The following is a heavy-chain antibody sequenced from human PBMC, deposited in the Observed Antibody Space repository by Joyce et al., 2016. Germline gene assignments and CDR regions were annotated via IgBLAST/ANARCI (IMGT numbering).Heavy chain of an antibody. J-gene: IGHJ6*02. Sequence: QVRLQESGPGLVKPSETLSLTCAVSGFSVNAGYYWGWIRQPPGKGLEWIAIGHHTGRGSVNPSLMTRVTVSVDTSKNQFSLTLTSVTDADTATYYCARLAYYDFSTLYPPVASFFCMDVWGQGTPVTVS. CDR1: GFSVNAGYY. CDR2: GHHTGRG. CDR3: ARLAYYDFSTLYPPVASFFCMDV. V-gene: IGHV4-38-2*01. D-gene: IGHD3/OR15-3a*01.